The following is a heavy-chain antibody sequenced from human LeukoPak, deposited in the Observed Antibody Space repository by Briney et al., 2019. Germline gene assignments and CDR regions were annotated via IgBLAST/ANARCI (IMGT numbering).Heavy chain of an antibody. CDR3: ARGPRIAVAGHLDY. J-gene: IGHJ4*02. V-gene: IGHV3-53*04. CDR1: GFTVSSNY. CDR2: IYSGGST. Sequence: GGSLRLSCAASGFTVSSNYMSWVRQAPGKGLEWVSVIYSGGSTYYADSVKGRFTISRHNSKNTLYLQMNSLRAEDTAVYYCARGPRIAVAGHLDYWGQGTLVTVSS. D-gene: IGHD6-19*01.